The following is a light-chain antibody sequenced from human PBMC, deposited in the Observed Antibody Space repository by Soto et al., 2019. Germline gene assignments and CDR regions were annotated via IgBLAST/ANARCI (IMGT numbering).Light chain of an antibody. J-gene: IGLJ1*01. CDR2: EVS. CDR1: TSYVGTYDR. V-gene: IGLV2-18*02. CDR3: SSFTSSDTYV. Sequence: QSVLTQPPSVSGSPGQSVTISCTGTTSYVGTYDRVSWYQQPPGTAPKLMIYEVSNRPSGVPDRFSGSKSGNTASLTISGLQAEDEADYYCSSFTSSDTYVFGTGTKVTVL.